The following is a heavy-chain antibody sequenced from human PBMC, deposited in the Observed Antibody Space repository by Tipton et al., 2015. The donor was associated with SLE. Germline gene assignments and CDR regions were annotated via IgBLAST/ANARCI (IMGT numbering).Heavy chain of an antibody. CDR1: GGSIRSRSVS. CDR3: ARDEYYDFWSGSGAFDI. D-gene: IGHD3-3*01. Sequence: TLSLTCTVSGGSIRSRSVSWGWIRQPPGKGLEWIGSVCYGVNTYYNPSLKSRVTISVDTSKNQLSLRLNSVTAADTAVYYCARDEYYDFWSGSGAFDIWGQGTMVTVSS. CDR2: VCYGVNT. V-gene: IGHV4-39*07. J-gene: IGHJ3*02.